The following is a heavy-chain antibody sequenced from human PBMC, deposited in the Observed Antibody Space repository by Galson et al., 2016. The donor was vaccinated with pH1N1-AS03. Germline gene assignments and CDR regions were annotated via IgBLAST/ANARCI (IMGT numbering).Heavy chain of an antibody. D-gene: IGHD2/OR15-2a*01. V-gene: IGHV4-39*01. CDR1: GGSISSGTNH. CDR2: IHYGGST. J-gene: IGHJ4*02. Sequence: SETLSLTCTVSGGSISSGTNHGGWIRQPPGKGLEWIGTIHYGGSTYYNPSLKRRVTISVDVSKNQFSLNLNSVTAADTSVYYCAIYTSTAADYWGTGTLVTVSS. CDR3: AIYTSTAADY.